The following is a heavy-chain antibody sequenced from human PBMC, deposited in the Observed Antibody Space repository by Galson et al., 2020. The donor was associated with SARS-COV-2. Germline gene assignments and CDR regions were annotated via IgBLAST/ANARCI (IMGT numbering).Heavy chain of an antibody. CDR3: ARTQDYGDYVYYYYYGMDV. CDR2: SGSTI. J-gene: IGHJ6*02. V-gene: IGHV3-48*03. Sequence: SGSTIYYADSVKGRFTISRDNAKNSLYLQMNSLRAEDTAVYYCARTQDYGDYVYYYYYGMDVWGQGTTVTVSS. D-gene: IGHD4-17*01.